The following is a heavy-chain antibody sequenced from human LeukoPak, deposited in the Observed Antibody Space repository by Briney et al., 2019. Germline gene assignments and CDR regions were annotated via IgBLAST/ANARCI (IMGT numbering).Heavy chain of an antibody. J-gene: IGHJ5*02. CDR1: GFTFSSYS. D-gene: IGHD2-21*02. V-gene: IGHV3-48*04. CDR2: ISSSSSTI. CDR3: ASRAYCGGDCYKRGNWFDP. Sequence: GGSLRLSCAASGFTFSSYSMNWVRQAPGKGLEWVSYISSSSSTIYYADSVKDRFTISRDNAKNSLYLQMNSLRAEDTAVYYCASRAYCGGDCYKRGNWFDPWGQGTLVTVSS.